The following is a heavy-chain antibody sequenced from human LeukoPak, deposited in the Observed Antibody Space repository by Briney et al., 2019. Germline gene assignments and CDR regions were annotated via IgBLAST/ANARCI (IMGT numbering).Heavy chain of an antibody. CDR3: ARAVGVTAIHNAFDI. D-gene: IGHD2-21*02. J-gene: IGHJ3*02. CDR1: GFTVSSNY. CDR2: IYSSGGK. Sequence: GGSLRLSCAASGFTVSSNYMSWVRQAPGKGLEWVSVIYSSGGKDYADSVKGRFTISRDNSKNTLYLQLNSMRADETAVYYCARAVGVTAIHNAFDIWGQGTMVTVSS. V-gene: IGHV3-66*02.